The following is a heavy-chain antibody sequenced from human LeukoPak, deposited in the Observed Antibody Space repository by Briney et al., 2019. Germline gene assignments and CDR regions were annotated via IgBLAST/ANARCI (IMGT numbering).Heavy chain of an antibody. Sequence: ASVKLSCTASGYTFIGYYIHWVRQAPGQGLEWMGWINPNGGRINYAQKFQGRVTMTRDTSISTAYMELSRLRSDDSAVYYCARDQRLVAGTFYFDYWGQGTLVTVSS. CDR2: INPNGGRI. CDR3: ARDQRLVAGTFYFDY. D-gene: IGHD6-19*01. J-gene: IGHJ4*02. V-gene: IGHV1-2*02. CDR1: GYTFIGYY.